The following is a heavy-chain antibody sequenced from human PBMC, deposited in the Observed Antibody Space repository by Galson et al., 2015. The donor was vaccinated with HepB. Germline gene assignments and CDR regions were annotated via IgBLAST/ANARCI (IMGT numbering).Heavy chain of an antibody. CDR2: INHSGST. CDR3: ARGRSGYYYYYYGMDV. V-gene: IGHV4-34*01. J-gene: IGHJ6*02. Sequence: LTCAVYGGSFSGYYWSWIRQPPGKGLEWIGEINHSGSTNYNPSLKSRVTISLDTSKNQFSLKLSSVTAADTAVYYCARGRSGYYYYYYGMDVWGQGTTVTVSS. D-gene: IGHD3-22*01. CDR1: GGSFSGYY.